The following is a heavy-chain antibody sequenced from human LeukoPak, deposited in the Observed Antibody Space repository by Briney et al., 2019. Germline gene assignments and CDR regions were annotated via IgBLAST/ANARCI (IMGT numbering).Heavy chain of an antibody. V-gene: IGHV3-7*01. Sequence: GGSLRLSCAASGFTFSSYWMSWVRQAPGKGLEWVANIKQDGSEKYYVDSVKGRFTISRDNAKNSLYLQMNSLRAEDTAVYYCARDLIVGATHFDYWGQGTLVTVSP. CDR2: IKQDGSEK. J-gene: IGHJ4*02. CDR1: GFTFSSYW. CDR3: ARDLIVGATHFDY. D-gene: IGHD1-26*01.